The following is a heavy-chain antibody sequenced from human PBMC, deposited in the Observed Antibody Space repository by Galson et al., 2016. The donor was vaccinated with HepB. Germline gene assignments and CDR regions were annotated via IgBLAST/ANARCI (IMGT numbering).Heavy chain of an antibody. Sequence: QSGAEVKKPGESLKISCQGSGYSLSSYWIGWVRQGPGKGLEWMGIIYPGDSDTRYSPSFQGQVTISADKSISTVYLQWSSLRASDTAMYYCARLPLDSVLGWDYWGQGTLVTVSS. D-gene: IGHD2-21*01. CDR1: GYSLSSYW. CDR2: IYPGDSDT. V-gene: IGHV5-51*01. J-gene: IGHJ4*02. CDR3: ARLPLDSVLGWDY.